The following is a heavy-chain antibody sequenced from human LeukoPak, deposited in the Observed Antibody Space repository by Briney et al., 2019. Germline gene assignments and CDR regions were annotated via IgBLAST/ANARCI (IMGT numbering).Heavy chain of an antibody. J-gene: IGHJ4*02. V-gene: IGHV1-2*02. D-gene: IGHD1-26*01. Sequence: ASVKVSCKASGYTFTGYYMHWVRQAPGQGLEWMGWINPNSGGTNYAQNFQGRVTMTRDTSTSTVYMALSSLTSEDTAVYYCARWIVGDTTSDYWGQGTLVTVSS. CDR2: INPNSGGT. CDR3: ARWIVGDTTSDY. CDR1: GYTFTGYY.